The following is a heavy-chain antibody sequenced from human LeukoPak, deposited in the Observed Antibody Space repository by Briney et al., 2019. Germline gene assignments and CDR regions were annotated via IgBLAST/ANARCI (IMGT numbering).Heavy chain of an antibody. CDR3: ARRSYGDAFDI. Sequence: GESLKISCKGSGYSFTTYWIGWLRQMPGKRLEWMGIIYPGDSDTRYSPSFQGQVTISADKSISTAYLQWSSLKASDTAMYYCARRSYGDAFDIWGQGTMVTVSS. D-gene: IGHD1-26*01. J-gene: IGHJ3*02. CDR1: GYSFTTYW. V-gene: IGHV5-51*01. CDR2: IYPGDSDT.